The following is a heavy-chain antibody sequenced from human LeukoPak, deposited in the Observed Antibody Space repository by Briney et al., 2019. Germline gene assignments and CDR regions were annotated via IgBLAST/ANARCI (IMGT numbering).Heavy chain of an antibody. D-gene: IGHD3-10*01. CDR3: AREEYYGSGSSRNDAFDI. J-gene: IGHJ3*02. CDR2: IKQDGSEK. Sequence: GGSLRLSCAASGFTISSYWMSWVRQAPGKGLEWVANIKQDGSEKYYVDSVKGRFTISRDNAKNSLYLQMNSLRAEDTAVYYCAREEYYGSGSSRNDAFDIWAKGQWSPSLQ. V-gene: IGHV3-7*01. CDR1: GFTISSYW.